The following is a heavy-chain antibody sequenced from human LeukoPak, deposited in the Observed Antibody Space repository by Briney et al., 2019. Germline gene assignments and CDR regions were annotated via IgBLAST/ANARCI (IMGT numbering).Heavy chain of an antibody. V-gene: IGHV4-38-2*02. CDR2: IYHSGST. CDR1: GYSISSGYY. CDR3: ARTWIKKGVDY. J-gene: IGHJ4*02. Sequence: SETLSLTCTVSGYSISSGYYWGWIRQPPGKGLEWIGSIYHSGSTYYNPSLKSRVTISVDTSKNQFSLKLSSVTAADTAVHYCARTWIKKGVDYWGQGTLVTVSS. D-gene: IGHD5-12*01.